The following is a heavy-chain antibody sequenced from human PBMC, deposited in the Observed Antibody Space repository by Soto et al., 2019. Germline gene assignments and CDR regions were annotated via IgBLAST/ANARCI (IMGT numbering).Heavy chain of an antibody. V-gene: IGHV3-30*03. J-gene: IGHJ4*02. CDR1: GLTFTNHG. Sequence: QMHLVESGGGVIQPGTSLRLSCAVSGLTFTNHGIHWVRQAPGKGLEWVADISYNGIDKWYADSVKGRFTISRDNFGDTAYLQMNGLRPEDTAVYYCASGEGRNGHETRFDYWGQGTLVTVSS. CDR3: ASGEGRNGHETRFDY. CDR2: ISYNGIDK. D-gene: IGHD3-10*01.